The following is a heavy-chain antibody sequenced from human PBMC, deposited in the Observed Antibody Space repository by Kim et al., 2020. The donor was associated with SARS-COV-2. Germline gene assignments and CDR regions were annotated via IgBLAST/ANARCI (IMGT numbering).Heavy chain of an antibody. CDR3: ARVVGATPRPYYFDY. J-gene: IGHJ4*02. Sequence: SETLSLTCTVSGGSVSSGSYYWSWIRQPPGKGLEWIGYIYYSGSTNYNPSLKSRVTISVDTSKNQFSLKLSSVTAADTAVYYCARVVGATPRPYYFDYWGQGTLVTVSS. CDR2: IYYSGST. D-gene: IGHD1-26*01. CDR1: GGSVSSGSYY. V-gene: IGHV4-61*01.